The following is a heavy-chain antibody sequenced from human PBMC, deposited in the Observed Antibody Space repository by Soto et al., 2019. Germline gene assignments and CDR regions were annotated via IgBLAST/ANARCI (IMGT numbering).Heavy chain of an antibody. Sequence: GGSLRLSCAASGFTVSSNYMSWVRQAPGKGLEWVSVIYSGGSTYYADSVKGRFTISRDNSKNTLYLQMNSLRAEDTAVYYCARSIAVAGDYYFDYWGQGTLVTVSS. CDR1: GFTVSSNY. J-gene: IGHJ4*02. CDR2: IYSGGST. CDR3: ARSIAVAGDYYFDY. D-gene: IGHD6-19*01. V-gene: IGHV3-53*01.